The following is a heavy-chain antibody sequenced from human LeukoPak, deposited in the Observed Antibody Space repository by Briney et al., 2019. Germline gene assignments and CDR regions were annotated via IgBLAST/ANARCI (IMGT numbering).Heavy chain of an antibody. J-gene: IGHJ4*02. CDR2: INPNSGST. CDR3: ARVPHPYCGGDCYLVY. CDR1: GYTFTGYY. D-gene: IGHD2-21*02. Sequence: GASVKVSCKASGYTFTGYYMHWVRQAPGQGLEWMGWINPNSGSTNYAQKFQGRVTMTRDTSISTAYMELSRLRSDDTAVYYCARVPHPYCGGDCYLVYWGQGTLVTVSS. V-gene: IGHV1-2*02.